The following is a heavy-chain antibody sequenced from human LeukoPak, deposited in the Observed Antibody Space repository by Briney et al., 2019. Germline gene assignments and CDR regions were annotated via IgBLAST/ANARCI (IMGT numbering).Heavy chain of an antibody. CDR1: GFIVNSYA. Sequence: GGSLRLSCAASGFIVNSYAMSWVRQAPGKGLAWVSLIYSDGVTHYADSVKGRFTISRDNSKNTLYLQMNSLRAEDTAVYHCVRGSGAYYDYWGQGALVTVTS. CDR3: VRGSGAYYDY. J-gene: IGHJ4*02. D-gene: IGHD1-26*01. V-gene: IGHV3-66*01. CDR2: IYSDGVT.